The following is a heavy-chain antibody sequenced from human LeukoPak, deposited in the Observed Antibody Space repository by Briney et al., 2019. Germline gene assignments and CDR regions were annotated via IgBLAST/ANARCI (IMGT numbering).Heavy chain of an antibody. J-gene: IGHJ3*02. CDR2: ISSRSSTI. CDR3: ARDIHDYGVNSYGFDI. Sequence: GGSLRLSCAASGFIFSAYSMNGGRHAPGRGLEGVSYISSRSSTIYYADSVKGRFTICRDNAKNSLYPQMNSLRAEDTAVYYCARDIHDYGVNSYGFDIWGQGTMVTVSS. CDR1: GFIFSAYS. D-gene: IGHD4-23*01. V-gene: IGHV3-48*01.